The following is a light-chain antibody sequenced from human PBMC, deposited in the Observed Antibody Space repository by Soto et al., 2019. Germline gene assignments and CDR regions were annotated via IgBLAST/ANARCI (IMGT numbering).Light chain of an antibody. Sequence: EIVLTQSPATLSLSPGERATLSCRASPSVSSYLAWYPQKPGQAPRLLIYDASNRATGIPARFSGSGSGTYFTLTISSLEPDDFAVYYCQQRSNWPPMYTFGQGTKLESK. CDR1: PSVSSY. J-gene: IGKJ2*01. V-gene: IGKV3-11*01. CDR3: QQRSNWPPMYT. CDR2: DAS.